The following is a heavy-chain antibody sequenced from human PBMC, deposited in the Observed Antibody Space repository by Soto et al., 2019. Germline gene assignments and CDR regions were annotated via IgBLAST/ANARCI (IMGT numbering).Heavy chain of an antibody. D-gene: IGHD4-17*01. CDR2: ISYDGSNK. V-gene: IGHV3-30*18. J-gene: IGHJ4*02. CDR1: GFTFSSYG. CDR3: AKADGTVTTFYFDY. Sequence: QVQLVESGGGVVQPGRSQRLSCAASGFTFSSYGMHWVRQAPGKGLEWVAVISYDGSNKYYADSVKGRFTISRDNSKNTLYLQMNSLRAEDTAVYYCAKADGTVTTFYFDYWGQGTLVTVSS.